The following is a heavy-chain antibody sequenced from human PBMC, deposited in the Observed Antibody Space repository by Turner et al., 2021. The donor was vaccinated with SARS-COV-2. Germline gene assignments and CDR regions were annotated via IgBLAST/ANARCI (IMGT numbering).Heavy chain of an antibody. Sequence: QLQLQESGPGLVKPSETLSVTCTVSGRSISSSSYYWGWIRQPPGKGLEWIGSVYYSGVTYYNPSLKSRVTISVDTSKNQFSLKLSSVTAADTAVYCCARLPVGYYGSGSYYHYGMDVWGQGTTVTVSS. D-gene: IGHD3-10*01. CDR2: VYYSGVT. V-gene: IGHV4-39*01. CDR3: ARLPVGYYGSGSYYHYGMDV. J-gene: IGHJ6*02. CDR1: GRSISSSSYY.